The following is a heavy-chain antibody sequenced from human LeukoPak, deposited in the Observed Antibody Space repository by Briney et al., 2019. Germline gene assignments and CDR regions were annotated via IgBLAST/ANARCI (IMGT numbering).Heavy chain of an antibody. CDR2: ISYDGSNK. J-gene: IGHJ4*02. Sequence: GGSLRLSCAASGFTFSSYGMHWVRQAPGKGLEWVAVISYDGSNKYYADSVKGRFTISRDNAKNSLYLQMNSLRAEDTAMYYCARLPIVVLSTAPFDYWGQGTLVTVSS. CDR1: GFTFSSYG. V-gene: IGHV3-30*03. D-gene: IGHD2-2*01. CDR3: ARLPIVVLSTAPFDY.